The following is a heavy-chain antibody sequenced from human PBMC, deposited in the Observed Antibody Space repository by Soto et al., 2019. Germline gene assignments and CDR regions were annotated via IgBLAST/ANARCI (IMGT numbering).Heavy chain of an antibody. CDR3: AKDLGWALDY. CDR1: GFIFSTYG. J-gene: IGHJ4*02. Sequence: GGSLRLSCAASGFIFSTYGMSWVRQAPGKGLEWVSAISGSGGSTYYADSVKGRFTISRDNSKNTLYLQMNSLRAEDTAVYYCAKDLGWALDYWGQGTLVTVSS. CDR2: ISGSGGST. D-gene: IGHD1-26*01. V-gene: IGHV3-23*01.